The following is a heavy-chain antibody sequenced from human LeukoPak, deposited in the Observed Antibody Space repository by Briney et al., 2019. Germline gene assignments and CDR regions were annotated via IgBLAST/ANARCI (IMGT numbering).Heavy chain of an antibody. Sequence: GGSLRLSCAASGFTFSSYAMSWVRQTPGKGLEWVSSISGSGGSTYYADSVKGRFTISRDNSKNTLYLQVNSLGAEDTAVYYCAKDRGWYWGKDFDYWGQGTLVTVSS. D-gene: IGHD6-19*01. CDR3: AKDRGWYWGKDFDY. CDR2: ISGSGGST. V-gene: IGHV3-23*01. J-gene: IGHJ4*02. CDR1: GFTFSSYA.